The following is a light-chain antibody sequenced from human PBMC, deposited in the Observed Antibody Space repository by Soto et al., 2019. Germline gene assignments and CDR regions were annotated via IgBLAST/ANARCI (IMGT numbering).Light chain of an antibody. CDR2: AAS. J-gene: IGKJ5*01. Sequence: DIQMTQSPSSLSASVGDRVAITCRASHNINTYLNWYQQRPGKAPRLLIYAASSVQGGVPSRFSGSGSGTDFTLTISSLQPEDFATYYCQLSDSSLTFGQGTRREIK. CDR3: QLSDSSLT. V-gene: IGKV1-39*01. CDR1: HNINTY.